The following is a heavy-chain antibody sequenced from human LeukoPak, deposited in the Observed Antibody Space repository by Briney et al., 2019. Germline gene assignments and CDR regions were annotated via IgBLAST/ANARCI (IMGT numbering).Heavy chain of an antibody. D-gene: IGHD3-3*01. CDR3: ARYYDFLSYMDV. J-gene: IGHJ6*03. V-gene: IGHV4-30-4*08. CDR1: AGSISSGEYY. Sequence: PSQTLSLTCTVSAGSISSGEYYWSWIRQPPGKGLEWIGYIYYSGRTYYNPSLKSRLAITVDTSKNQSSLKLNSVTAADTAGYYCARYYDFLSYMDVWGKGTTVTVSS. CDR2: IYYSGRT.